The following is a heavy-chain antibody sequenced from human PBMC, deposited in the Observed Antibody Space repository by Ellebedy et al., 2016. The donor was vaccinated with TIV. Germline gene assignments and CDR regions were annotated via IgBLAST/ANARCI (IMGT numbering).Heavy chain of an antibody. Sequence: PGGSLRLSCAASGFTFSSYGMHWVRQAPGKGLEWVAVIWYDGSNKYYADSVKGRFTISRDNSKNTLYLQMNSLRAEDTAVYYCARSSRSWDFDYWGQGTLVTVSS. CDR1: GFTFSSYG. J-gene: IGHJ4*02. V-gene: IGHV3-33*01. D-gene: IGHD6-13*01. CDR3: ARSSRSWDFDY. CDR2: IWYDGSNK.